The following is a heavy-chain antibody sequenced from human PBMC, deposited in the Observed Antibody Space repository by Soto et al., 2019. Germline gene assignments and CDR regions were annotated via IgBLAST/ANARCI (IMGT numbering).Heavy chain of an antibody. Sequence: GGSLRLSCAASGFTFSSYDMHWVRQATGKGLEWVSAIGTAGDTYYPGSVKGRFTISRENAKNSLYLQMNSLTAEDTAVYYCARDLRGYSGYGYYYYGMDVWGQGTTVTVSS. J-gene: IGHJ6*02. CDR2: IGTAGDT. CDR1: GFTFSSYD. V-gene: IGHV3-13*01. D-gene: IGHD5-12*01. CDR3: ARDLRGYSGYGYYYYGMDV.